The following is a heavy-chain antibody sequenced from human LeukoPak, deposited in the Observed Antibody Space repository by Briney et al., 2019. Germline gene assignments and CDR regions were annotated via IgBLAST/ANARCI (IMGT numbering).Heavy chain of an antibody. J-gene: IGHJ4*02. CDR2: ISSSSSYI. CDR3: ARSTPGDIVVVPAAISY. Sequence: GGSLRLSCAASGFTFSSYSMNWVRQAPGKGLEWVSSISSSSSYIYYADSVKGRFTISRDNAKNSLYLQMNSLRAEDTAVYYCARSTPGDIVVVPAAISYWGQGTLVNVSS. D-gene: IGHD2-2*01. V-gene: IGHV3-21*01. CDR1: GFTFSSYS.